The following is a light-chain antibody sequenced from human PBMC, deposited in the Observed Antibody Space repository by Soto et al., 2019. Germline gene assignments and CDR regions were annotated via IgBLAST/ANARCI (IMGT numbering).Light chain of an antibody. CDR3: ATWDDDVSGVV. J-gene: IGLJ2*01. CDR1: SSDIGHYDY. Sequence: QSALTQPASVSGSPGQSITISCTGTSSDIGHYDYVSWYQQHPGKAPKLMIYHVTYRPSGVPDRFSASTSGTSASLVISGLRSEDEADYHCATWDDDVSGVVFGGGTKLT. V-gene: IGLV2-14*03. CDR2: HVT.